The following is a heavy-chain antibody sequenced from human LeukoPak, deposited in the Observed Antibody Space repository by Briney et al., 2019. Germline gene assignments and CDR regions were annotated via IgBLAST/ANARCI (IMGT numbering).Heavy chain of an antibody. V-gene: IGHV4-59*01. CDR1: GGSINNYY. CDR2: VSYSGST. Sequence: PSETLSLTCTVSGGSINNYYWNWIRQPPGKGLEWIGSVSYSGSTNYNPSLKSRVTISLDTSSNQFSLDLNSVTAADTTVYYCARAPERWYSYGSYTFYYMDVWGKGATVTVSS. J-gene: IGHJ6*03. CDR3: ARAPERWYSYGSYTFYYMDV. D-gene: IGHD5-18*01.